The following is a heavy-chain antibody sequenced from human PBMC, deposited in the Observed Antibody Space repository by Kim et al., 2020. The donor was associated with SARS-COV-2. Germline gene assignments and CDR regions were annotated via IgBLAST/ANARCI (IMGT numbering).Heavy chain of an antibody. D-gene: IGHD3-9*01. CDR1: GFTFSSYA. V-gene: IGHV3-23*01. Sequence: GGSLRLSCAASGFTFSSYAMSWVRQAPGKGLEWVSAISGSGGSTYYADSVKGRFTISRDNSKNTLYLQMNSLRAEDTAVYYCAKDPLRYFDWLPSDGMDVWGQGTTVTVSS. CDR2: ISGSGGST. J-gene: IGHJ6*02. CDR3: AKDPLRYFDWLPSDGMDV.